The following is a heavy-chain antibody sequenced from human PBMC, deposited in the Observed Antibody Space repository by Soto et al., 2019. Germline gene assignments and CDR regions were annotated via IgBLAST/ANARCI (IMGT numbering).Heavy chain of an antibody. J-gene: IGHJ2*01. CDR2: INAGNGNT. V-gene: IGHV1-3*01. D-gene: IGHD3-22*01. CDR3: ARGPYYYDSSGPWGYFDL. Sequence: ASVKVSCKASGYTFTSYAMHWVRQAHGQRLEWMGWINAGNGNTKYSQKFQGRVTITRDTSASTAYMELSSLRSEDTAVYYCARGPYYYDSSGPWGYFDLWGRGTLVTVSS. CDR1: GYTFTSYA.